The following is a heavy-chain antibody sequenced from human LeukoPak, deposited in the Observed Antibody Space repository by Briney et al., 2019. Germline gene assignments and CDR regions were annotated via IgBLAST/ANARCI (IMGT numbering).Heavy chain of an antibody. Sequence: GGSLRLSCTVSGLTFRSYAMHWVRQAPGKGLEWVAVIWYDGSNKYYADSVKGRFTISRDNSKNTLYLQMNSLRAEDTAMYYCARDRGYSYGCHLRYWGQGTLVTVSS. CDR3: ARDRGYSYGCHLRY. D-gene: IGHD5-18*01. V-gene: IGHV3-33*01. CDR1: GLTFRSYA. J-gene: IGHJ4*02. CDR2: IWYDGSNK.